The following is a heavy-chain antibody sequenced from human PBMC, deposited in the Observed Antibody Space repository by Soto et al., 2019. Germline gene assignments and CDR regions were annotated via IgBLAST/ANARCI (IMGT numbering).Heavy chain of an antibody. D-gene: IGHD2-15*01. CDR3: ARVGYCSGGSCPPTPYYFDY. CDR1: GFTFSAYY. J-gene: IGHJ4*02. Sequence: QVQLVESGGGLVKTGVSLRLSCAASGFTFSAYYMSLIRQAPGTGLARVAYISSSGSTIYYADSVKGRFTISRDNAKKSLYLQMNSLSAEDRAVYYCARVGYCSGGSCPPTPYYFDYWGQGTLVTVSS. V-gene: IGHV3-11*01. CDR2: ISSSGSTI.